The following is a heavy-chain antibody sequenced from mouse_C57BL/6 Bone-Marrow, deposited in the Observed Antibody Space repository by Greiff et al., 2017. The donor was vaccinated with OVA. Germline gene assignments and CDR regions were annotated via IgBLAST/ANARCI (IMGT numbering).Heavy chain of an antibody. Sequence: EVHLVESGPGLVKPSQSLSLTCSVTGYSITSGYYWNWIRQFPGNKLEWMGYISYDGSNNYNPSLKNRISITRDTSKNQFFLKLNSVTTEDTATYYCAMFAYWGQGTLVTVSA. CDR2: ISYDGSN. J-gene: IGHJ3*01. CDR1: GYSITSGYY. V-gene: IGHV3-6*01. CDR3: AMFAY.